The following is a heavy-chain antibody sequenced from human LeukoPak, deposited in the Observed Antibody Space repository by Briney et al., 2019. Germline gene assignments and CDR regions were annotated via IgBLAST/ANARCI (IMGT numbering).Heavy chain of an antibody. V-gene: IGHV3-48*03. CDR2: ISSSGSTI. D-gene: IGHD3-22*01. J-gene: IGHJ4*02. CDR1: GFTFSSYE. CDR3: ARSPPPPDYYDSSGIDY. Sequence: GGSLRLSCAASGFTFSSYEMNWVRQAPGKGLEWVSYISSSGSTIYYADSVKGRFTISRDDAKNSLYLQMNSLRAEDTAVYYCARSPPPPDYYDSSGIDYWGQGTLVTVSS.